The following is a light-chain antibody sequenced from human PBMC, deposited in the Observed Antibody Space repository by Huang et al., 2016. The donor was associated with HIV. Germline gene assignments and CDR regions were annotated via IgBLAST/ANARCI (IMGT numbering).Light chain of an antibody. V-gene: IGKV3-20*01. CDR1: QSVSSY. J-gene: IGKJ4*01. CDR3: QRYGSSPIT. Sequence: EIVLTQSPGTLSWSPGERATLSCRASQSVSSYLAWYQQQPGQAPRLLIYGASSRATGIPDRFSGSGSGTDFTLTISRLEPEDFAVYYCQRYGSSPITFGGGTKVEVK. CDR2: GAS.